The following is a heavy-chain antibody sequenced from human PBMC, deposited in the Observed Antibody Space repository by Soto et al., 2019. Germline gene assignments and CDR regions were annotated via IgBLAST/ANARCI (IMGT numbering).Heavy chain of an antibody. Sequence: QLQLQESGRGLVEPSETLSLTCTVSGGSISSSSYYWGWIRQPPGKGLEWIGSIYYSARAYDNPSLKARVTISVDTSQDQFSLKLSSVTAADTAVYYCARLIYGDYGEDYWGQGTLVTVSS. CDR3: ARLIYGDYGEDY. J-gene: IGHJ4*02. D-gene: IGHD4-17*01. CDR2: IYYSARA. CDR1: GGSISSSSYY. V-gene: IGHV4-39*01.